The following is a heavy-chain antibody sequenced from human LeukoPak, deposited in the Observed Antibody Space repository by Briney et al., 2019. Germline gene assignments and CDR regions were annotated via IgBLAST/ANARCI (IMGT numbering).Heavy chain of an antibody. CDR3: ASDYFDRTGYYGFIY. V-gene: IGHV4-4*07. Sequence: TSETLSLTCTVSGGSISSYYWSWIRQPAGKGLEWIGRIYTSGSTNYNPSLKSRVTMSVDTSKNQFSLKLSSVTAADTAIYYCASDYFDRTGYYGFIYWGQGSLVTISS. CDR2: IYTSGST. CDR1: GGSISSYY. D-gene: IGHD3-22*01. J-gene: IGHJ4*02.